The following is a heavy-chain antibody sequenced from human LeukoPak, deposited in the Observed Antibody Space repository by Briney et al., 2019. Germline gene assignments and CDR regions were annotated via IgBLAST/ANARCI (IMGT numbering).Heavy chain of an antibody. J-gene: IGHJ4*02. CDR2: IYYSGST. CDR1: GGSISSGGYY. CDR3: ASVYDFWSGYLDY. D-gene: IGHD3-3*01. Sequence: PSETLSLTCTVSGGSISSGGYYWSWIRQHPGKGLEWIGYIYYSGSTYYNPSLRSRVTISVDTSKNQFSLKLSSVTAADTAVYYCASVYDFWSGYLDYWAQGTLVTVSS. V-gene: IGHV4-31*03.